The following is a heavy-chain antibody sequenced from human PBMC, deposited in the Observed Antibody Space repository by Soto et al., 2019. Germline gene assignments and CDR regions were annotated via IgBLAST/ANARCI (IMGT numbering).Heavy chain of an antibody. CDR3: AGAPYCSSTSCYFDY. J-gene: IGHJ4*02. V-gene: IGHV4-34*01. CDR2: INHSGST. Sequence: SETLSLTCAVYGGSFSGYYWSWIRQPPGKGLEWIGEINHSGSTNYNPSLKSRVTISVDTSKNQFSLKLSSVTAADTAVYYCAGAPYCSSTSCYFDYWGQGTLVTVSS. D-gene: IGHD2-2*01. CDR1: GGSFSGYY.